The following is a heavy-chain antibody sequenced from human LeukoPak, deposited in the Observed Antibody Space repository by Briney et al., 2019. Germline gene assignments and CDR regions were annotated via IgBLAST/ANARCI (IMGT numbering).Heavy chain of an antibody. V-gene: IGHV4-61*08. D-gene: IGHD3-10*01. CDR2: IYYSGST. Sequence: PSETLSLTCTVSGGSISSGGYYWSWIRQPPGKGLEWMGYIYYSGSTYYNPSLKSRVTISVDTSKNQFSLKLSSVTAADTAVYYCARDLGGNHGMDVWGQGTTVTVSS. J-gene: IGHJ6*02. CDR1: GGSISSGGYY. CDR3: ARDLGGNHGMDV.